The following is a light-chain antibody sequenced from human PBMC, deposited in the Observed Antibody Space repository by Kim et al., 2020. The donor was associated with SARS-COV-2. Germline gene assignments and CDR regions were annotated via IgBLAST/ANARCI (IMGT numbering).Light chain of an antibody. V-gene: IGKV1-5*01. CDR1: QTISSW. CDR2: DAS. Sequence: DIEMTQSPSTLSASVGDRVTITCRASQTISSWLAWYQQKPGKAPHLLIYDASNLKSGVPSRFSGSGSGTEFTLTISSLPPDDFAIYYFPQYSSFSPWTFGPGTTVDIK. CDR3: PQYSSFSPWT. J-gene: IGKJ1*01.